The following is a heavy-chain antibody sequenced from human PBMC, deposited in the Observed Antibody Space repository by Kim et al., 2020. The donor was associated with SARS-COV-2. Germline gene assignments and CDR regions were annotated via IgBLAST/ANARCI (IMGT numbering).Heavy chain of an antibody. CDR2: ISHGGTIK. Sequence: GGSLRLSCAASGFIFSNHGMHWVRQAPGKGLEWLAVISHGGTIKHYADSVRDRFSISRDSSKNTLFLEISSPKTEDTAVYYCAKEGGSAGSSYMAYYDCWGQGTLVTVSS. CDR1: GFIFSNHG. J-gene: IGHJ4*02. V-gene: IGHV3-30*18. CDR3: AKEGGSAGSSYMAYYDC. D-gene: IGHD3-10*01.